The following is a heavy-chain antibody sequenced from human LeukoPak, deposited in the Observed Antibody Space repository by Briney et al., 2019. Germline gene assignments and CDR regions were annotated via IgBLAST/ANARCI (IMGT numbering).Heavy chain of an antibody. CDR3: AKGGDYYVWGSLPSYYYMDV. CDR2: ISYDGSNK. V-gene: IGHV3-30*04. D-gene: IGHD3-16*01. J-gene: IGHJ6*03. CDR1: GFTFSSYA. Sequence: PGGSLRLSCAASGFTFSSYAMHWVRQAPGKGLEWVAVISYDGSNKYYADSVKGRFTISRDNSKNTLYLQMNSLRAEDTAVYYCAKGGDYYVWGSLPSYYYMDVWGKGTTVTVSS.